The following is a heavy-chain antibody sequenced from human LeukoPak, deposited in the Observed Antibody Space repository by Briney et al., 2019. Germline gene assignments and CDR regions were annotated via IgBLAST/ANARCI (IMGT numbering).Heavy chain of an antibody. J-gene: IGHJ4*02. Sequence: PGGSLRLSCAASGFTVSSNYMSWVRQAPGKGLEWVSVIYSGGSTYYADSVKGRLTISRDNSKNTLYLQMNSLRAEDTAVYYCARGRGSSGWLYYFDYWGQGTLVTVSS. CDR1: GFTVSSNY. CDR3: ARGRGSSGWLYYFDY. CDR2: IYSGGST. V-gene: IGHV3-53*01. D-gene: IGHD6-19*01.